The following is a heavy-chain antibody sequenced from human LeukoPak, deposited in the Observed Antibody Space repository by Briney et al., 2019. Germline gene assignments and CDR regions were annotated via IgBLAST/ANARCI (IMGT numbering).Heavy chain of an antibody. CDR3: ARQAGASDY. V-gene: IGHV4-39*01. J-gene: IGHJ4*02. CDR2: IYYSGST. CDR1: GGSISSSSYY. D-gene: IGHD1-26*01. Sequence: SXTLSLTCTVSGGSISSSSYYWGWIRQPPGKGLEWIGSIYYSGSTYYNPSLKSRVTISVDTSKNQFPLKLSSVTAADTAVYYCARQAGASDYWGQGTLVTVSS.